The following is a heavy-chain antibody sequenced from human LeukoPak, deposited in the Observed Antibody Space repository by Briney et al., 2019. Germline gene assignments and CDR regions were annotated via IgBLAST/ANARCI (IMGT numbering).Heavy chain of an antibody. V-gene: IGHV1-69*13. CDR1: GGTFSSYA. CDR3: ARDLPATRPSPVWFDP. J-gene: IGHJ5*02. CDR2: IIPIFGTA. Sequence: ASVKVSCKASGGTFSSYAISWVRQAPGQGLEWMGGIIPIFGTANYAQKFQGRVTITADESTSTAYMELSSLRSEDTAVYYCARDLPATRPSPVWFDPWGQGTLVTVSS.